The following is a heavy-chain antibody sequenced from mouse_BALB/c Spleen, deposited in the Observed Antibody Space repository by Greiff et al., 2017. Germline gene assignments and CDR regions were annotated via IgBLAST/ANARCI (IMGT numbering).Heavy chain of an antibody. V-gene: IGHV1S135*01. CDR1: GYAFTSYN. J-gene: IGHJ3*01. D-gene: IGHD2-3*01. CDR3: AREDDGYSFAY. Sequence: VHVKQSGPELVKPGASVKVSCKASGYAFTSYNMYWVKQSHGKSLEWIGYIDPYNGGTSYNQKFKGKATLTVDKSSSTAYMHLNSLTSEDSAVYYCAREDDGYSFAYWGQGTLVTVSA. CDR2: IDPYNGGT.